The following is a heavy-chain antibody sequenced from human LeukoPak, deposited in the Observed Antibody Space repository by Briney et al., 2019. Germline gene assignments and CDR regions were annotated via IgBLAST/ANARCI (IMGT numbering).Heavy chain of an antibody. V-gene: IGHV3-30-3*01. CDR1: GFTFSSYA. CDR2: ISYDGSNK. J-gene: IGHJ4*02. Sequence: GGSLRLSCAASGFTFSSYAMHWVRQAPGKGLEWVAVISYDGSNKYYADSVKGRFTISRDNSKNTLYLQMNSLRAEDTAVYYCARVGRYYYDSSGYLRNWGQGTLVTVSS. CDR3: ARVGRYYYDSSGYLRN. D-gene: IGHD3-22*01.